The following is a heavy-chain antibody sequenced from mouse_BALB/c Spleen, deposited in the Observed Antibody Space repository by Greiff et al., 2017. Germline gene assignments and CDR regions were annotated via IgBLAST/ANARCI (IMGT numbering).Heavy chain of an antibody. CDR2: ISSGGSYT. D-gene: IGHD2-4*01. J-gene: IGHJ4*01. V-gene: IGHV5-6*01. Sequence: EVMLVESGGDLVKPGGSLKLSCAASGFTFSSYGMSWVRQTPDKRLEWVATISSGGSYTYYPDSVKGRFTISRDNAKNTLYLQMSSLKSEDTAMYYCARQDYDFYAMDYWGQGTSVTVSS. CDR1: GFTFSSYG. CDR3: ARQDYDFYAMDY.